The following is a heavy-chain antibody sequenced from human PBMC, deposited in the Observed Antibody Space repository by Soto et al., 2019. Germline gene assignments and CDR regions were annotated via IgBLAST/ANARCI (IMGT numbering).Heavy chain of an antibody. D-gene: IGHD2-21*02. CDR2: IHYTGSI. CDR1: DVSSNIDHYH. Sequence: QVQLQESGPGLVKPSQTLSRNCTVSDVSSNIDHYHWTWILQTSGKCLECIGYIHYTGSISYNPSLQSRLTISVDTSKNQFALKLTSVTAADTAVYFCAREDDGGDRDYYGLDVWCAGTPVTVSS. CDR3: AREDDGGDRDYYGLDV. J-gene: IGHJ6*04. V-gene: IGHV4-30-4*01.